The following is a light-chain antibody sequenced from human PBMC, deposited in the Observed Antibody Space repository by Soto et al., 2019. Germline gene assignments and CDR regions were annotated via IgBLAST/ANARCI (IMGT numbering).Light chain of an antibody. CDR3: QQADTFPIT. J-gene: IGKJ5*01. V-gene: IGKV1D-12*01. CDR2: AAS. CDR1: QGISRS. Sequence: DIQMTQSPSSVSASVGDRVTISCQASQGISRSLAWYQQKPGKAPKLLIYAASSLQSGVPSRFSGSGFGTDFTLTISSLQPEDSAIDYCQQADTFPITFGQGTRLEI.